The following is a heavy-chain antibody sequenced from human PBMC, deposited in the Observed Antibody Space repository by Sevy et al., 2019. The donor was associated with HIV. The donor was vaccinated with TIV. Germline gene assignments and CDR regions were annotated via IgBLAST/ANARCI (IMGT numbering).Heavy chain of an antibody. J-gene: IGHJ4*02. CDR1: GGSFSGYY. CDR3: GCGWDFWSGYPHY. Sequence: SETLSITCAVYGGSFSGYYWSWIRQPPGKGLEWIGEINHSGSTNYNPSLKSRVTISVDTSKNQFSLKLSSVTAADTAVYYCGCGWDFWSGYPHYWGQGTLVTVSS. CDR2: INHSGST. D-gene: IGHD3-3*01. V-gene: IGHV4-34*01.